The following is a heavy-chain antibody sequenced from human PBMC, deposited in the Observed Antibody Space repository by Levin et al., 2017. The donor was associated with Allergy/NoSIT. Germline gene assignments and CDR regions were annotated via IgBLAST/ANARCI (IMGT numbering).Heavy chain of an antibody. V-gene: IGHV3-11*01. J-gene: IGHJ4*02. CDR3: ARLSSGWSVYSFDS. CDR1: GFTFSDYY. D-gene: IGHD3-9*01. CDR2: ITIGPIYM. Sequence: GGSLRLSCAASGFTFSDYYMGWIRQAPGKGLEWVSYITIGPIYMYYADSLKGRFTISRDNVQNSLYLQMNSLRAEDTAVYYCARLSSGWSVYSFDSWGQGTLVTVSS.